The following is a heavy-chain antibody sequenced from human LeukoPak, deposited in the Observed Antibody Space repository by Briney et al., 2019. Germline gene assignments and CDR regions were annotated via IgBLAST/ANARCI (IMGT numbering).Heavy chain of an antibody. J-gene: IGHJ6*02. Sequence: GGSLRLSCAASGFTFSSYGMHWVRQAPGKGLVWVSRINSDGSSIRNADSVKGRLTISRDNAKNTLYLQMNSLRAEDTAVYYCAREGVWRQQLVDYYYGMDVWGQGTTVTVSS. CDR2: INSDGSSI. CDR3: AREGVWRQQLVDYYYGMDV. CDR1: GFTFSSYG. D-gene: IGHD6-13*01. V-gene: IGHV3-74*01.